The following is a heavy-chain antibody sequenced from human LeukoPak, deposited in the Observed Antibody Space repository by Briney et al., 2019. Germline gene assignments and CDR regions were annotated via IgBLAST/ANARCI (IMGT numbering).Heavy chain of an antibody. CDR1: GYTFTDYY. CDR3: ATLPDSSSDY. CDR2: INPNSGGT. D-gene: IGHD6-13*01. J-gene: IGHJ4*02. V-gene: IGHV1-2*06. Sequence: ASVKVSCKASGYTFTDYYMHWVRQAPGQGLEWMGRINPNSGGTNYAQDFQGRVTMTKDTSISTAYMELSRLRSDDTAVYYCATLPDSSSDYWGQGTLVTVSS.